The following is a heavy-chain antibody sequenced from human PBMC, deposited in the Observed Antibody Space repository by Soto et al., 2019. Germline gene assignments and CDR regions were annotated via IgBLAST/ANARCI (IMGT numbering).Heavy chain of an antibody. J-gene: IGHJ6*02. Sequence: QVQLVQSGAEVKKPGSSVKVSCKASGGTFSSYAISWVRQSPGQGLEWMGGIIPIFGTANYAQKFQGRVTITADESTSNAYMELSSLRSEDTAVYYCARDRTVGFWSGLGMDVWGQGTTVTVSS. CDR1: GGTFSSYA. CDR3: ARDRTVGFWSGLGMDV. D-gene: IGHD3-3*01. CDR2: IIPIFGTA. V-gene: IGHV1-69*01.